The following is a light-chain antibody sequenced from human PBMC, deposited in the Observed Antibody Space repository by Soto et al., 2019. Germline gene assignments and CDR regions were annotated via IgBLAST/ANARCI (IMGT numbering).Light chain of an antibody. Sequence: DIQMTQSPSSLSASVGDRVTITCRASQSISSFLNWCQQKPGKAPKLLIYPASSLQSGVPSRFSASGSGTDFTLTISSLQPEDFATYFCQQSYSTPITFGQGTRLEI. CDR2: PAS. V-gene: IGKV1-39*01. CDR1: QSISSF. CDR3: QQSYSTPIT. J-gene: IGKJ5*01.